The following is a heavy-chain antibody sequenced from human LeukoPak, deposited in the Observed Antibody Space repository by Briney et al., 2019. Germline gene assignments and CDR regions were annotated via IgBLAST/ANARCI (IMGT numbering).Heavy chain of an antibody. Sequence: SVKVSCKASGGTFSSYAISWVRQAPGQGLEWMGGIIPIFGTANYAQKFQGRVTITADKSTSTAYMELSSLRSEDTAVYYCARARDRWSRYAFDIWGQGTMVTVSS. CDR2: IIPIFGTA. J-gene: IGHJ3*02. CDR1: GGTFSSYA. CDR3: ARARDRWSRYAFDI. D-gene: IGHD4-23*01. V-gene: IGHV1-69*06.